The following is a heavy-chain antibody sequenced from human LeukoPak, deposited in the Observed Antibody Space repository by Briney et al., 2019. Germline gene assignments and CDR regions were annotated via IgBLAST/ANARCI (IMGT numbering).Heavy chain of an antibody. CDR2: IYYSGST. J-gene: IGHJ4*02. CDR1: GGSISSSSYY. V-gene: IGHV4-39*01. Sequence: DPSETLSLTCTVSGGSISSSSYYWGWIRQPPGKGLEWIGSIYYSGSTYYNPSLKSRVTISVDTSKNQFSLKLSSVTAADTAVYYCARHNGGCSSDGLHFDYWGQGTLVTVSS. D-gene: IGHD6-25*01. CDR3: ARHNGGCSSDGLHFDY.